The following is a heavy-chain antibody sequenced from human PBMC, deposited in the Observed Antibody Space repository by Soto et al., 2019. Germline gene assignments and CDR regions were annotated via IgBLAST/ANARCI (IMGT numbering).Heavy chain of an antibody. CDR1: GYSFTSYW. CDR2: IYPGDSDT. J-gene: IGHJ3*02. Sequence: LKISCKGSGYSFTSYWIGWVRQMPGKGLEWMGIIYPGDSDTRYSPSFQGQVTISADKSISTAYLQWSSLKASDTAMYYCARIRRAVVTPDAFDIWGQGTMVTVSS. D-gene: IGHD2-21*02. CDR3: ARIRRAVVTPDAFDI. V-gene: IGHV5-51*01.